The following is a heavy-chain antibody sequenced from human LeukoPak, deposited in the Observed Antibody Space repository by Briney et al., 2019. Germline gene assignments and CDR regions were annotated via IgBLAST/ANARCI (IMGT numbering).Heavy chain of an antibody. CDR1: GFTVSSYY. V-gene: IGHV3-53*01. J-gene: IGHJ4*02. Sequence: GGSLRLSCAASGFTVSSYYMSWVRQAPGKGLEWVSIIYSGGSTHYADSVKGRFTISRDNSKNTLYLQMNSLRAEDTAIYYCARGLNTYDSSGFYFLWGQGALATVSS. CDR2: IYSGGST. D-gene: IGHD3-22*01. CDR3: ARGLNTYDSSGFYFL.